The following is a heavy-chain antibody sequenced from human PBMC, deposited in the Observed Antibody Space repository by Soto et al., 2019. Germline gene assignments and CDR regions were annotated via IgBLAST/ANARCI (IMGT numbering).Heavy chain of an antibody. CDR2: VSYSGST. Sequence: SETLSLTCTVSGDSISRYYWSWIRQPPGGGLEWIGYVSYSGSTNYNPSLKSRVTMLMDASKNQFSLRVTSVTAADAAVYYCARAALQSDLDFDHWGQGILVTVSS. D-gene: IGHD2-21*02. CDR1: GDSISRYY. J-gene: IGHJ4*02. V-gene: IGHV4-59*01. CDR3: ARAALQSDLDFDH.